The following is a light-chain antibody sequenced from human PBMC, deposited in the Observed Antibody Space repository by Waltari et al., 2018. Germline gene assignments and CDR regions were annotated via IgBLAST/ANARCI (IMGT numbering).Light chain of an antibody. CDR1: IRDVGGYNH. Sequence: QSALTQPRSVSGSPGQSVTISCTGTIRDVGGYNHVSWYQQHPGKAPKFMIYDVSERPSGVPDSFSGSKSGNTASLTISGLQAEDEADYYCCSYAGSYNLVFGGGTKLTVL. J-gene: IGLJ2*01. CDR3: CSYAGSYNLV. V-gene: IGLV2-11*01. CDR2: DVS.